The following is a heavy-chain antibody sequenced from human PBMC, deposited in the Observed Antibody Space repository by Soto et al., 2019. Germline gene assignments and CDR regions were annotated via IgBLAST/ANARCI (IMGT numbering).Heavy chain of an antibody. D-gene: IGHD2-15*01. CDR2: IHYTGST. V-gene: IGHV4-59*11. Sequence: QVQLQESGPGLVKPWETLSLTCSVSGGSIISHYWSWIRQPPGKGLEWIGYIHYTGSTDYNPAIKRRLTISVDTSKNQCSLRLSSVTAADTAVYYCARGGWSLDYWGQGTLVTVSS. CDR3: ARGGWSLDY. CDR1: GGSIISHY. J-gene: IGHJ4*02.